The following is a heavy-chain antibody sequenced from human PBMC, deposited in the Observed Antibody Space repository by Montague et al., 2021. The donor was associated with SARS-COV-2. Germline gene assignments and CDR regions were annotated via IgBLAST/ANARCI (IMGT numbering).Heavy chain of an antibody. V-gene: IGHV6-1*01. CDR2: TYYRSKWYN. CDR3: ARNIAVAGRAEGFDY. Sequence: CAISGDSVSSHSAAWNWIRQSPSRGLEWVGRTYYRSKWYNDYAVSVKSRITINPDTSKNQFSLQLNSVTPEDTAVYYCARNIAVAGRAEGFDYWGQGTLVTVSS. CDR1: GDSVSSHSAA. D-gene: IGHD6-19*01. J-gene: IGHJ4*02.